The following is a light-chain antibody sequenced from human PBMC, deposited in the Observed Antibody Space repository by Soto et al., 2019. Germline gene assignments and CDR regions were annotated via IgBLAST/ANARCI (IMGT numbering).Light chain of an antibody. CDR1: QGVTTN. J-gene: IGKJ1*01. V-gene: IGKV3-15*01. CDR2: DVS. Sequence: EILMTQSPATLSVSPGERVTLSCRAGQGVTTNFAWYQQKSGQSPRLLIYDVSSRATGVPSRFSGTGSETDFTLTISGLQSEDFGVYYCHQRRGWPTFGQGTKVEIK. CDR3: HQRRGWPT.